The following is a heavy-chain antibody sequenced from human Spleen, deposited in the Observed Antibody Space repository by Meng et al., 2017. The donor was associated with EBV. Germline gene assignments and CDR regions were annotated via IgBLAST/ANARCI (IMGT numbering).Heavy chain of an antibody. J-gene: IGHJ4*02. CDR2: ISSSGSTK. CDR3: ARQGFGEAPLDY. V-gene: IGHV3-11*01. CDR1: GSIFSDYN. D-gene: IGHD3-10*01. Sequence: QVDLVDVGVGCAKPGVSLRTSCAAFGSIFSDYNLNWTRQAPGKGLAWVPFISSSGSTKYYPDSVKGRVTISRDNAKNSLYMQMNSLRAEDTAVYYCARQGFGEAPLDYWGQGTLVTVSS.